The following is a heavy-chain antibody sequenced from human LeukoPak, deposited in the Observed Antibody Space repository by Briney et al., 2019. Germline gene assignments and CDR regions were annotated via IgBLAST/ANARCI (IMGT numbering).Heavy chain of an antibody. CDR3: ARDNYIWTLDI. Sequence: ASVKVSCKASGYTFTSYDINWVRQATGQGLEWMGWMNPNSGNTGYAQKFQGRVTMTRDASISTAYMEVSSLRSDDTAVYYCARDNYIWTLDIWGQGTTVTVSS. CDR1: GYTFTSYD. D-gene: IGHD5-24*01. CDR2: MNPNSGNT. J-gene: IGHJ3*02. V-gene: IGHV1-8*01.